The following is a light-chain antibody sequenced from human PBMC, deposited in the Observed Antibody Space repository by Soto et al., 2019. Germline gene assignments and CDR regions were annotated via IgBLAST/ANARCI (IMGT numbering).Light chain of an antibody. Sequence: QSVLTQPPSVSAAPGQKVTISCSGGDSNIGTNYVSWYQQFPGTPPKLLIYDNNKRPSGIPDRFSGSKSDTSAILAITGLQTGDEADYYCGTWDSSLNTEEFGSGTQLTVL. V-gene: IGLV1-51*01. J-gene: IGLJ6*01. CDR2: DNN. CDR1: DSNIGTNY. CDR3: GTWDSSLNTEE.